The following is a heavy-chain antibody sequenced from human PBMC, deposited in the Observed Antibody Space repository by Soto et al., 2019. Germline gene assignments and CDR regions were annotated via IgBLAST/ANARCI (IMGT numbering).Heavy chain of an antibody. Sequence: QVQLQESGPRLVKPSETLSLTCTVSGGSISYYYWSWIRQPPGKGLEYIGYISYTGSINYNPTLKSRVTISVDTSKNQFSLRLRSVTAADTAVYYCTSLDLISTRAPHHWGQGTLVTVTS. CDR1: GGSISYYY. CDR3: TSLDLISTRAPHH. J-gene: IGHJ5*02. D-gene: IGHD1-1*01. CDR2: ISYTGSI. V-gene: IGHV4-59*01.